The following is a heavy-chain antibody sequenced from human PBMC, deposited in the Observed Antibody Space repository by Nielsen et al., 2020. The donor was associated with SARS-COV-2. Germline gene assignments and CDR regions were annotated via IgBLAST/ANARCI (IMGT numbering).Heavy chain of an antibody. V-gene: IGHV3-9*01. J-gene: IGHJ3*02. CDR3: AKVKGTSSWSAYDI. CDR1: GFSFDDYA. D-gene: IGHD2-2*01. CDR2: ISWNGASI. Sequence: SLKISCAASGFSFDDYAMHWVRQAPGKGLEWVSGISWNGASIRYADSVKGRFAISRDNAKSSLNLQMNSLRPEDTALYHCAKVKGTSSWSAYDIWGQGTMVTVSS.